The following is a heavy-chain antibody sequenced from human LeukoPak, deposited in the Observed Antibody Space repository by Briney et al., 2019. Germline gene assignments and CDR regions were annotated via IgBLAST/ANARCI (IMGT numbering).Heavy chain of an antibody. D-gene: IGHD3-16*01. CDR1: GYTFTSYG. CDR3: ARVMITFGDPMGDAFDI. J-gene: IGHJ3*02. CDR2: ISAYNGNT. V-gene: IGHV1-18*04. Sequence: ASVTVSCKASGYTFTSYGISWVRQAPGQGLEWMGWISAYNGNTNYAQKLQGRVTMTTDTSTSTAYMELRSLRSDDTAAYYCARVMITFGDPMGDAFDIWGQGTMVTVSS.